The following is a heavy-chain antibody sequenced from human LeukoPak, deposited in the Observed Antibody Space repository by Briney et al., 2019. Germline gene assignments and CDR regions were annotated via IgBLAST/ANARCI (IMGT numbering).Heavy chain of an antibody. V-gene: IGHV1-18*01. CDR3: ARDRAMVRGKLLSF. Sequence: ASVKVSCKASGYTFTSYGITWVRQAPGQGLEWMGWISSYNGNTNYAQKVQGRVTMTTDTSTSKAYMELRSLRSDDTAVYYCARDRAMVRGKLLSFWGQGTLVTVSS. J-gene: IGHJ4*02. D-gene: IGHD3-10*01. CDR1: GYTFTSYG. CDR2: ISSYNGNT.